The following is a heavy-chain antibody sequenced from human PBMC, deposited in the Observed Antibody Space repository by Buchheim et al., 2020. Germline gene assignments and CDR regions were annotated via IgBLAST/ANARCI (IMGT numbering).Heavy chain of an antibody. J-gene: IGHJ4*02. Sequence: QVQLVESGGGVVQPGRSLRLSCAASGFTFSSYGMHWVRQAPGKGLEWVAVISYDGSNKYYADSVKGRLTISRDNSKNTLYLQMNSLRAEDTAVYYCAKDCGPIVVVPVGVDYWGQGTL. CDR3: AKDCGPIVVVPVGVDY. V-gene: IGHV3-30*18. CDR2: ISYDGSNK. CDR1: GFTFSSYG. D-gene: IGHD2-2*01.